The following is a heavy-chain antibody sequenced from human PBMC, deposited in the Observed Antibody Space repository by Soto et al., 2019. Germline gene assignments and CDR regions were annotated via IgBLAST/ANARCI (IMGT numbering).Heavy chain of an antibody. CDR3: AADYYDSSGYYYELAY. D-gene: IGHD3-22*01. V-gene: IGHV1-18*01. CDR1: GYTFTSYG. J-gene: IGHJ4*02. CDR2: ISAYNGNT. Sequence: ASVKVSCKASGYTFTSYGISWVRQAPGQGLEWMGWISAYNGNTNYAQKFQERVTITRDMSTSTAYMELSSLRSEDTAVYYCAADYYDSSGYYYELAYWGQGTLVTVSS.